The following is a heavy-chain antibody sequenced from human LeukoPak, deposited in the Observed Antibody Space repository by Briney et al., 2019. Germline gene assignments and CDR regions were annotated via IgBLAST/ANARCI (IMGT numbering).Heavy chain of an antibody. Sequence: GALRPSCAASGFAFSSYAMHWVRQAPGKGLDWVAVISYDGSNKYYADSVKGRFTISRDNAKNTVYLQMNSLRTEDTAVYYCARGLPNYYGMDVWGQGTTVTVSS. CDR1: GFAFSSYA. D-gene: IGHD4-11*01. V-gene: IGHV3-30-3*01. CDR3: ARGLPNYYGMDV. J-gene: IGHJ6*02. CDR2: ISYDGSNK.